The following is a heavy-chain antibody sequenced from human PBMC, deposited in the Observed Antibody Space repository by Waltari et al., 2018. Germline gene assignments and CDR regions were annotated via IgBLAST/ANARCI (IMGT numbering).Heavy chain of an antibody. V-gene: IGHV3-23*01. Sequence: EVQLLESGGGLVQPGGSLRLSCAASGFTFSSYAMSWVRQAPGKGLGGVAVISGSGGSTYDADSAKGRFTISRDNSKNTLYLQMNSLRAEDTAVYYCAKGDVLLWFGELYGMDVWGQGTTVTVSS. CDR2: ISGSGGST. CDR1: GFTFSSYA. J-gene: IGHJ6*02. D-gene: IGHD3-10*01. CDR3: AKGDVLLWFGELYGMDV.